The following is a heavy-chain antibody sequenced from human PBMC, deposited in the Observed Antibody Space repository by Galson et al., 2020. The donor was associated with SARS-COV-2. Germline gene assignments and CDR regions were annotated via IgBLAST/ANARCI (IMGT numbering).Heavy chain of an antibody. CDR3: GKLHDDYASPLDH. D-gene: IGHD4-17*01. Sequence: GGSLRLSCAASGFTFSSHAMSWVRQAPGKGLDWVSGIGGSGSSTYYADSVKGRFTISRDNAKNTLYLQMNSLRAEDTAIYYCGKLHDDYASPLDHWGQGTLVTVSS. CDR1: GFTFSSHA. V-gene: IGHV3-23*01. CDR2: IGGSGSST. J-gene: IGHJ4*02.